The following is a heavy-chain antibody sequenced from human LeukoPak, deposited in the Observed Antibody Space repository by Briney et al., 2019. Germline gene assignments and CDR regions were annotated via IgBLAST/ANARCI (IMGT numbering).Heavy chain of an antibody. CDR3: AKDPMIVVVITPGY. CDR1: GFTFSSYG. Sequence: GGSLRLSCAASGFTFSSYGMSWVRQAPGKGLEWVSAISGSGGSTYYADSVKGRFTISRDNSKNTLYLQMNSLRAEDTAVYYCAKDPMIVVVITPGYWGQGTLVTVSS. J-gene: IGHJ4*02. V-gene: IGHV3-23*01. CDR2: ISGSGGST. D-gene: IGHD3-22*01.